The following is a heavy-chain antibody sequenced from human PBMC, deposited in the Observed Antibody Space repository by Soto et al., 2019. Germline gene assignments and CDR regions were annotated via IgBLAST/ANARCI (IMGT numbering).Heavy chain of an antibody. CDR1: GYTFTYYY. CDR2: INPNSGST. J-gene: IGHJ4*02. CDR3: ARVPYSYGSLYYLDF. V-gene: IGHV1-46*01. D-gene: IGHD3-10*01. Sequence: ASVKVSCKASGYTFTYYYIHWVRQAPGQGLEWMGIINPNSGSTTYAQKFQGRVTMTRDTSTSTVYMELASLTSEDTAIYYYARVPYSYGSLYYLDFWGQGTLVTVSS.